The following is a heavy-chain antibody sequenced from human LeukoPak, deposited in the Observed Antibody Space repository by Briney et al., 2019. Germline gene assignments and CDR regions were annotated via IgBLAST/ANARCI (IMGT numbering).Heavy chain of an antibody. D-gene: IGHD6-13*01. V-gene: IGHV3-7*01. J-gene: IGHJ4*02. CDR1: GFTFSSYW. Sequence: VGSLCLSCAASGFTFSSYWMSWVRRHPRKGLEWVANIKHDGSETYYVHSVKSRFTISRDNAKNSLYLQMNSLTAEDTAVYYCARVSQQLLFSGFDYWGLGTLVTVSS. CDR3: ARVSQQLLFSGFDY. CDR2: IKHDGSET.